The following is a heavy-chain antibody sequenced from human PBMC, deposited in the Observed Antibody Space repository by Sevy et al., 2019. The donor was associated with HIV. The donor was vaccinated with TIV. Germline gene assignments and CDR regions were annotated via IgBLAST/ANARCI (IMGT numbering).Heavy chain of an antibody. CDR2: ISPSAKTT. J-gene: IGHJ5*02. Sequence: GGSLRLSCAASGFSFSDYYWGWIRQAPGKGLEWVSHISPSAKTTYYADPVEGRFTISRDNAKKSLYLQMSSLRAEDTAVYYCAGGKYWFDPWGQGTLVTVSS. CDR1: GFSFSDYY. CDR3: AGGKYWFDP. V-gene: IGHV3-11*04.